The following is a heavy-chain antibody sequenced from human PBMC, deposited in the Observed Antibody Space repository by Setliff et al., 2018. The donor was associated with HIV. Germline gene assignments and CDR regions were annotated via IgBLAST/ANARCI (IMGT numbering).Heavy chain of an antibody. D-gene: IGHD2-15*01. Sequence: ASVKVFCKASGYAFTNYYLHWVRQAPGQGLAWMGIINPSGGSTIYAQKLQGRVTMTRDTSTNTVYMELSSLRSEDTAVYYCAREPISYRDFVVVAAAFDIWGQGTMVTVSS. J-gene: IGHJ3*02. CDR1: GYAFTNYY. V-gene: IGHV1-46*01. CDR3: AREPISYRDFVVVAAAFDI. CDR2: INPSGGST.